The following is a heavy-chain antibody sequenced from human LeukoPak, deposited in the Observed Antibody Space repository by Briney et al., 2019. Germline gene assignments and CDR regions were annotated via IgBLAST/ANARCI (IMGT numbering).Heavy chain of an antibody. D-gene: IGHD3-22*01. CDR1: GGSISSGGYY. Sequence: PSQTLSLTCTVSGGSISSGGYYWSWIRKHPGKGLEWIGYIYYSGNTYYNPSLKSRVTISVHTSKNQFSLKLSSVTAADTAVYYCTRTNITMISGNWFDPWGQGTLVTVSS. CDR2: IYYSGNT. J-gene: IGHJ5*02. V-gene: IGHV4-31*03. CDR3: TRTNITMISGNWFDP.